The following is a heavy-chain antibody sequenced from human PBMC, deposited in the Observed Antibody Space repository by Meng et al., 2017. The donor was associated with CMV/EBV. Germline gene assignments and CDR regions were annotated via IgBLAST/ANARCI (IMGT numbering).Heavy chain of an antibody. Sequence: GESLKISCAASGFTFSSYAMSWVRQAPGKGLEWVAVIYSGGGSTYYADSVKGRFTISRDNSKNTLYLQMNSLRAEDTAVYYCARVGIGESIAARPILLSFDYWGQGTLVTVSS. CDR3: ARVGIGESIAARPILLSFDY. J-gene: IGHJ4*02. CDR2: IYSGGGST. V-gene: IGHV3-23*03. CDR1: GFTFSSYA. D-gene: IGHD6-6*01.